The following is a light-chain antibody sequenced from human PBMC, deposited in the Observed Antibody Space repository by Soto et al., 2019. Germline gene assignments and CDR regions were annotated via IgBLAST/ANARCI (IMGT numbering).Light chain of an antibody. CDR3: QQYYSTPPWT. CDR2: WAS. CDR1: QSVFYNSNNKNY. V-gene: IGKV4-1*01. J-gene: IGKJ1*01. Sequence: DIVMTQSPDSLAVSLGERATINCKSSQSVFYNSNNKNYLAWYQQKPGQPPKLLVYWASTRKSGVPDRFSGSGSGTDFPLTISSLQAEDVAVYYCQQYYSTPPWTFGQGTKVEI.